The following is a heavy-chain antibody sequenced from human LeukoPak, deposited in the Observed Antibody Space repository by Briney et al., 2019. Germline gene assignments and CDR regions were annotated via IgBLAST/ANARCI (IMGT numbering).Heavy chain of an antibody. J-gene: IGHJ1*01. CDR1: GDSVSSNSAA. Sequence: SQTLSLTCVISGDSVSSNSAAWNWIRQSPSRGLEWLGRTYYRSKWYNDYALSVKSRININPDTSKNQFSLQLNYVTPEDTAVYYCVRESSSWYGYFHHWGQGTLVTVSS. CDR2: TYYRSKWYN. V-gene: IGHV6-1*01. CDR3: VRESSSWYGYFHH. D-gene: IGHD6-13*01.